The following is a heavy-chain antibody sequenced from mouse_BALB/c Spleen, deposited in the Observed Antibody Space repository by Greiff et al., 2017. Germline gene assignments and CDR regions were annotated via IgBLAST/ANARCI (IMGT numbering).Heavy chain of an antibody. CDR1: GFSLTSYG. CDR2: IWAGGST. D-gene: IGHD2-10*02. J-gene: IGHJ1*01. Sequence: VKLVESGPGLVAPSQSLSITCTVSGFSLTSYGVHWVRQPPGKGLEWLGVIWAGGSTNYNSALMSRLSISKDNSKSQVFLKMNSLQTDDTAMYYCAREVWYLYWYFDVWGAGTTVTVSS. V-gene: IGHV2-9*02. CDR3: AREVWYLYWYFDV.